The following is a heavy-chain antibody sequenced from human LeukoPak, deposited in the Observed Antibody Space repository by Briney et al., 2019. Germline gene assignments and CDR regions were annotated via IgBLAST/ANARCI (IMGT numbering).Heavy chain of an antibody. Sequence: GASVKVSCKASGYTFTSYAMHWVRQAPGQRLEWMGWINAGNGNTKYSQKFQGRVTITRDTSASTAYMELSSLRPEDTAVYYCARITMVRGPPEGAFDIWGQGTMVTVSS. CDR3: ARITMVRGPPEGAFDI. J-gene: IGHJ3*02. D-gene: IGHD3-10*01. CDR2: INAGNGNT. V-gene: IGHV1-3*01. CDR1: GYTFTSYA.